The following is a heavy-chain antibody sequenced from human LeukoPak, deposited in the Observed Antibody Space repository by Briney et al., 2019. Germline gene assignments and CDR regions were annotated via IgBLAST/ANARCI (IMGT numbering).Heavy chain of an antibody. D-gene: IGHD3-16*01. CDR1: GFNFNSYS. CDR3: VRDLILVWTPGDDFDH. V-gene: IGHV3-48*04. Sequence: GGSLRLSCAASGFNFNSYSLTWVRQAPGKGLEWLAYIPASGSTTFSADSVKGRFTISRENARNTLYLQMNSLTAEDTAVYYCVRDLILVWTPGDDFDHWGQGTLVTVSS. J-gene: IGHJ4*02. CDR2: IPASGSTT.